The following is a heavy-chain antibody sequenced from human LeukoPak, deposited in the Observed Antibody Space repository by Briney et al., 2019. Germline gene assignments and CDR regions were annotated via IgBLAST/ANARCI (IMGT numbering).Heavy chain of an antibody. J-gene: IGHJ4*02. V-gene: IGHV4-39*01. CDR2: INYSGTT. CDR3: ARLRDGRWLLEY. D-gene: IGHD5-24*01. Sequence: SSETLSLTCTASGGSISSSGYYWGWIRQPPGKGLEWIASINYSGTTYYNPSLKSRVTISEDRSKNQFSLKLSSVTAADTAVYYCARLRDGRWLLEYWGQGTLVTVSS. CDR1: GGSISSSGYY.